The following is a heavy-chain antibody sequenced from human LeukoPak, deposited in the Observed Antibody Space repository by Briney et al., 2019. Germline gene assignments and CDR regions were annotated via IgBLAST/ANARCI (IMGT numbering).Heavy chain of an antibody. CDR2: ISAYNGNT. CDR3: ARDRTIYYDSSGQVTYYMDV. J-gene: IGHJ6*03. Sequence: ASVEVSCKTSGYTFINYGISWVRQAPGQGLEWMGWISAYNGNTNYAQKLQGRVTMTTDTPTSTAYMELRSLRSDDTAVYYCARDRTIYYDSSGQVTYYMDVWGKGTTVTVSS. V-gene: IGHV1-18*01. D-gene: IGHD3-22*01. CDR1: GYTFINYG.